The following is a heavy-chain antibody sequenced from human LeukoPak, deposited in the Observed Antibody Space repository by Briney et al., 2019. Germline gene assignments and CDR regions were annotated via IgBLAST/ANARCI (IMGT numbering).Heavy chain of an antibody. D-gene: IGHD2-15*01. CDR2: INTDGTTT. Sequence: GGSLRLSCAASGFSFSSYWMHWVRQDPGKGLVWVSRINTDGTTTVYADSVRGRFTISRDNAKNTLYLQMNSLRGEDTAVYYCVRDGHGGSGSYWGQGTLVTVSS. CDR3: VRDGHGGSGSY. J-gene: IGHJ4*02. V-gene: IGHV3-74*01. CDR1: GFSFSSYW.